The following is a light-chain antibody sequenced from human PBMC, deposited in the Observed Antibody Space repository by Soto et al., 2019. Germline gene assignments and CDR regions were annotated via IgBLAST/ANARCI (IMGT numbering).Light chain of an antibody. CDR3: QQYGSSPNT. CDR1: QSITSNY. CDR2: GAS. J-gene: IGKJ5*01. Sequence: EIVLTQSPVTRSLSPGERATLSCRASQSITSNYLAWYQQKPGQAPRLLIYGASSRATGIPDRFSGSGSGTDFTLTINRLEPEDFAVFYCQQYGSSPNTFGQGTRLEIK. V-gene: IGKV3-20*01.